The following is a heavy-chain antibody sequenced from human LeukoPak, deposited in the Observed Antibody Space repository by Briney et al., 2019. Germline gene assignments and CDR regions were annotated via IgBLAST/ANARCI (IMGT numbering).Heavy chain of an antibody. J-gene: IGHJ4*02. V-gene: IGHV5-51*01. CDR2: IYPGDSDT. CDR1: GYNFASFW. CDR3: ARGVGGGGGRFWYY. D-gene: IGHD3-3*01. Sequence: GESLKISCKGAGYNFASFWISWVRQMPGEGLEWMAIIYPGDSDTRYSPSFQGQVTISADKSISTAYLQWSSLKASDTAMYYCARGVGGGGGRFWYYWVQGTLVTVSS.